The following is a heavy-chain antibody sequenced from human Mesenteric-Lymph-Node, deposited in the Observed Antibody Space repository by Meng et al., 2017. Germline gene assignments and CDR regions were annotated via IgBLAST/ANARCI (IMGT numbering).Heavy chain of an antibody. Sequence: VHLCQLGAELQNPGASGKVACKEYGYTFTGYYMHWVRQAPGQGLEWIGWINPNSGGTNYAQKFQGRVTMTRDTSISTAYMELSRLRSDDTAVYYCASENSSGYLGYFQHWGQGTLVTVSS. CDR3: ASENSSGYLGYFQH. CDR2: INPNSGGT. CDR1: GYTFTGYY. D-gene: IGHD3-22*01. J-gene: IGHJ1*01. V-gene: IGHV1-2*02.